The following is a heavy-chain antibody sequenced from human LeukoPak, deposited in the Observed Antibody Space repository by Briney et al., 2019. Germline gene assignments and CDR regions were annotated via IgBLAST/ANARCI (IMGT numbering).Heavy chain of an antibody. CDR2: ISNDGGRK. V-gene: IGHV3-30*03. J-gene: IGHJ4*02. CDR1: GFTFSRHG. CDR3: ARDRAWNYFAY. Sequence: GGSLRLSCAPSGFTFSRHGMHWVRQAPGKGLEWVAIISNDGGRKYYAHSVEGRFTISRDNSKNTLYLQMDSLRAEDTSVYYCARDRAWNYFAYWGQGTLVTVSS. D-gene: IGHD3-3*01.